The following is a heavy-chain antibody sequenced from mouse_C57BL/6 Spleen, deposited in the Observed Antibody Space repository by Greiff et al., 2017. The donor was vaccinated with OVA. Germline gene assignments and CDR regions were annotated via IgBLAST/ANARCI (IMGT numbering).Heavy chain of an antibody. V-gene: IGHV1-55*01. CDR3: AREYYGSSLYAMDY. Sequence: QVQLQQPGAELVKPGASVKMSCKASGYTFTSYWITWVKQRPGQGLEWIGDIYPGSGSTTYNEKFKSKATLTVDTSSSTAYMQLSSLTSEDSAGYDCAREYYGSSLYAMDYWGQGTSVTVSS. J-gene: IGHJ4*01. CDR1: GYTFTSYW. D-gene: IGHD1-1*01. CDR2: IYPGSGST.